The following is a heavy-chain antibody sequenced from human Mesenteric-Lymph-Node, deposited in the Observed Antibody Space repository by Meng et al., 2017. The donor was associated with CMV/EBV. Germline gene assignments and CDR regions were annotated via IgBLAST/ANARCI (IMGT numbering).Heavy chain of an antibody. D-gene: IGHD3-3*01. CDR1: GGSFSGYY. V-gene: IGHV4-34*01. CDR2: IHHSGST. Sequence: GSLRLSCAVYGGSFSGYYWTWIRQPPGKGLEWIGEIHHSGSTNYSPSLKSRVTVSGDTSRNQFSLKMSSVTAADTAVYYCARRGGGNYPFYFDYWGRGTPATVSS. J-gene: IGHJ4*01. CDR3: ARRGGGNYPFYFDY.